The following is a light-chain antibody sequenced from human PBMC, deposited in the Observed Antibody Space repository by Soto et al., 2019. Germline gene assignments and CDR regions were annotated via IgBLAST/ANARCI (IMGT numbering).Light chain of an antibody. CDR2: LNSDGSH. CDR3: QTWGTGIQGV. J-gene: IGLJ3*02. Sequence: QLVLTQSPSASASLGASVKLTCTLSSGHSSYAIAWHQQQPEKGPRYLMKLNSDGSHSKGDGIPDRFSGSSSGAERYLTISSLQSGDEADYYCQTWGTGIQGVFGGGTKVTVL. CDR1: SGHSSYA. V-gene: IGLV4-69*01.